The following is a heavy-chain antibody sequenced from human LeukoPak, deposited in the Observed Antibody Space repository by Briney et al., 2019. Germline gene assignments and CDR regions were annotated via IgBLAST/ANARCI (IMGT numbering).Heavy chain of an antibody. V-gene: IGHV1-2*02. Sequence: ASVKVSCKASGYTFTGYYMHWVRQAPGQGLEWMGWINPNSGGTNYAQKFQGRVTMTRDTSNSTAYMELSRLRSDDTAVYYCARAYYDSSGYYYSDFDYWGQGTLVTVSS. CDR3: ARAYYDSSGYYYSDFDY. D-gene: IGHD3-22*01. CDR2: INPNSGGT. J-gene: IGHJ4*02. CDR1: GYTFTGYY.